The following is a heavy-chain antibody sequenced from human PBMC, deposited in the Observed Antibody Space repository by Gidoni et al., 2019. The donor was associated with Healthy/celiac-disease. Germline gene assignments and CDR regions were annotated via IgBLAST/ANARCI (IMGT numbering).Heavy chain of an antibody. CDR3: AREYDYGTGSYGMDV. D-gene: IGHD4-17*01. J-gene: IGHJ6*02. Sequence: VQLVASVGCLVQPGGSLRLSCSASGFTVSSNYMSWVRQAPGKGREWVSVIDSGGSTDYADWGKGRFTIYRENAKKKLYLKMKRLRAEDTAVYYCAREYDYGTGSYGMDVWGQGTTVTVSS. CDR1: GFTVSSNY. CDR2: IDSGGST. V-gene: IGHV3-66*01.